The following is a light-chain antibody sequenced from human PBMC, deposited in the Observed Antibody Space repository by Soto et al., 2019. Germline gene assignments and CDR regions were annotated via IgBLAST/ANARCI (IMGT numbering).Light chain of an antibody. CDR1: SGHSSYA. CDR2: LNSDGSH. CDR3: QTWDTDIVL. Sequence: QSVLTQSPSASASLGASVKLTSTLSSGHSSYAIAWQQQQPEKGPRYLMKLNSDGSHSKGDGIPDRFSGSSSGAERYLTISSLQSEDEADYYCQTWDTDIVLFGGGTKLTVL. J-gene: IGLJ2*01. V-gene: IGLV4-69*01.